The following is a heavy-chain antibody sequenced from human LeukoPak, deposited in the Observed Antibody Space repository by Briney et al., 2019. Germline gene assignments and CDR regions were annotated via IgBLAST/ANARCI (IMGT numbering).Heavy chain of an antibody. CDR2: IIGSGSST. Sequence: GGSLRLSCAASGFTFSSYAMSWVRQAPGKGLEWVSAIIGSGSSTYYADSVKGRFTMSRDNSKNTLFLQMNSLRAEDTAVYYCAKDRAQQLVLDFWGQGTLVTVSS. J-gene: IGHJ4*02. CDR3: AKDRAQQLVLDF. CDR1: GFTFSSYA. D-gene: IGHD6-13*01. V-gene: IGHV3-23*01.